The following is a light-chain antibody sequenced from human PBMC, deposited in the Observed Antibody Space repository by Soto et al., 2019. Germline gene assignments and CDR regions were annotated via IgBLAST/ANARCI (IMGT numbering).Light chain of an antibody. CDR1: SSDVGGHNL. V-gene: IGLV2-23*02. J-gene: IGLJ7*01. CDR3: CSYGGSRAV. Sequence: QSALTQPASVSGSPGQSITISCTGTSSDVGGHNLVSWYQQHPGQAPKLMIYEVSKRPLGVSARFSASKSGNTASLTISGHQDDDEADYYCCSYGGSRAVFGGGTQLTVL. CDR2: EVS.